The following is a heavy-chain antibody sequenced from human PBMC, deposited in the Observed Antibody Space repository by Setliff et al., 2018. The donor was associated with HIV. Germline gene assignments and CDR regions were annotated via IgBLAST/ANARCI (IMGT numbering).Heavy chain of an antibody. CDR3: ARDPHYFDSTGYYSWFYFDY. D-gene: IGHD3-22*01. CDR2: INHSGNP. CDR1: GGSFSVYY. V-gene: IGHV4-34*10. Sequence: SETLSLTCAVYGGSFSVYYWSWIRQPPGKGLEWIGEINHSGNPYYTPSLKSRVTMSVDTSKNQFYLNLDSVTAADTAVYYCARDPHYFDSTGYYSWFYFDYWGQGMLVTVSS. J-gene: IGHJ4*02.